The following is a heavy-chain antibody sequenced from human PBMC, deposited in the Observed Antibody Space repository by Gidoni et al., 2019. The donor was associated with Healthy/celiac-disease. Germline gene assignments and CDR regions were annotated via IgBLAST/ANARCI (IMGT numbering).Heavy chain of an antibody. Sequence: QVQLVQSGAEVKKPGASVKVACKAAGYTFNSYGISRVRQAPGQGLEWMGWISAYNGNTNYAQKLQGRVTMTTDTSTSTAYMELRSLRSDDTAVYYCARWSDIVVVPADYYYYGMDVWGQGTTVTVSS. CDR1: GYTFNSYG. D-gene: IGHD2-2*01. V-gene: IGHV1-18*01. J-gene: IGHJ6*02. CDR2: ISAYNGNT. CDR3: ARWSDIVVVPADYYYYGMDV.